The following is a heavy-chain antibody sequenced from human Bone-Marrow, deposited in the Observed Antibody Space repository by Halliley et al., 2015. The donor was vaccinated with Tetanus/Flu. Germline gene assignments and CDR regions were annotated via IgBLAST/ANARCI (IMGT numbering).Heavy chain of an antibody. CDR3: AKDPRGGGYYFDF. CDR2: IWFDGTNK. J-gene: IGHJ4*01. V-gene: IGHV3-33*06. Sequence: LEWVSVIWFDGTNKYYADSVKGRFSISRDNSKNTVYLHMSSLRAEDTAVYYCAKDPRGGGYYFDFWGQGALVTVSS. D-gene: IGHD2-15*01.